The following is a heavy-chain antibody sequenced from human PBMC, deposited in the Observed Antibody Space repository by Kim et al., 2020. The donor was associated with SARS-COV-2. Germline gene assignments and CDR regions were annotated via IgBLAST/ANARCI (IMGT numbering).Heavy chain of an antibody. CDR2: IYYSGST. CDR1: GGSVSSGSYY. Sequence: SETLSLTCTVSGGSVSSGSYYWSWIRQPPGKGLEWIGYIYYSGSTNYNPSLKSRVTISVDTSKNQFSLKLSSVTAADTAVYYCARTLGSGSLPEFDPWGQGTLVTVSS. CDR3: ARTLGSGSLPEFDP. D-gene: IGHD3-10*02. V-gene: IGHV4-61*01. J-gene: IGHJ5*02.